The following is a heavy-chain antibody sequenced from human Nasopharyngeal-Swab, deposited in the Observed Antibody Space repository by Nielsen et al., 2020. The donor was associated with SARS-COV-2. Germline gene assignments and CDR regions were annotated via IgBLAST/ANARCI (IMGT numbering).Heavy chain of an antibody. D-gene: IGHD6-19*01. CDR1: GGSISSGGYY. J-gene: IGHJ2*01. CDR3: ARGWRSSGWYTNWYFDL. V-gene: IGHV4-31*03. CDR2: IYYSGST. Sequence: SETLSLTCSVSGGSISSGGYYWSWIRQHPGKGLEWIGYIYYSGSTYYNPSLKSRVTISVDTSQNQFSLKLSSVTAADTAVYYCARGWRSSGWYTNWYFDLWGRGTLVTVSS.